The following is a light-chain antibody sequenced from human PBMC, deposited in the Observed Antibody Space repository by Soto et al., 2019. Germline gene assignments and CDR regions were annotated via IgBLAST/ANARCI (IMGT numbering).Light chain of an antibody. CDR3: QQYGSSPQT. Sequence: EIVLTQSPGTLSLSPGERAILSCRGSQSVSSSYLAWYQQKPGQAPRLLIYGASSRATGIPDRFSGSGSGTDFTLTISRLEPEDFAVYYCQQYGSSPQTFGQGTKLEIK. J-gene: IGKJ2*01. V-gene: IGKV3-20*01. CDR2: GAS. CDR1: QSVSSSY.